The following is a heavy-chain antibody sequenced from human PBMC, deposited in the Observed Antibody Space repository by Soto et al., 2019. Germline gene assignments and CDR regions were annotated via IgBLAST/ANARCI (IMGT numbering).Heavy chain of an antibody. Sequence: SETLSLTCTVSGGSISSTNWWSWVRQPPGKGLEWVGNIYHSGSTNYNPSLKSRVTISLDKSKNQFSLQLSSVTAADTAVYYCAREDIVLVPAAHAYNWFDPWGQGTLVTVSS. CDR2: IYHSGST. CDR3: AREDIVLVPAAHAYNWFDP. V-gene: IGHV4-4*02. CDR1: GGSISSTNW. J-gene: IGHJ5*02. D-gene: IGHD2-2*01.